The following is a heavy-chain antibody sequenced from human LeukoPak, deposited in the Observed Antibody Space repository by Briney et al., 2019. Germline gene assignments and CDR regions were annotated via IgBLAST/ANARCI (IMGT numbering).Heavy chain of an antibody. Sequence: SETLSLTCAVYGGSFSGYYWSWIRQPPGKGLEWIGEINHSGSTNYNPSLKSRATISVDTSKNQSSLTLSSVTAADTPGYYCARGRWVDPWGQGTLVTVSS. CDR1: GGSFSGYY. CDR2: INHSGST. CDR3: ARGRWVDP. J-gene: IGHJ5*02. V-gene: IGHV4-34*01.